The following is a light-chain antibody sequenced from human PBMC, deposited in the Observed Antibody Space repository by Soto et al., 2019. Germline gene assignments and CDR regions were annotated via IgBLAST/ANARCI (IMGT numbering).Light chain of an antibody. CDR3: SSYTSRATLV. CDR1: SNDVGGYDY. J-gene: IGLJ2*01. CDR2: DVS. Sequence: QSALTQPASVSGSPGQSITISCTGTSNDVGGYDYVTWYQHHPGKAPKLMIYDVSNQPSGISDRFSASKSGNTASLTISGVQAEDEAHYYCSSYTSRATLVFGGGTKLTVL. V-gene: IGLV2-14*03.